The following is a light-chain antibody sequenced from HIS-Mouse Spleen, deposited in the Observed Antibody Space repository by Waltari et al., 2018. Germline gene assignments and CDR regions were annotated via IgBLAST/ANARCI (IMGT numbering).Light chain of an antibody. Sequence: QSALTQPASVSGSPGQSITISCTGTSSDVGGYNYVSWYQQHPAKAPKLMIYDVSNRPSGVSNRFSGSKSGNTASLTISGLQAEDEADYYCSSYTSSSTYVFGTGTKVTVL. CDR2: DVS. CDR1: SSDVGGYNY. CDR3: SSYTSSSTYV. V-gene: IGLV2-14*03. J-gene: IGLJ1*01.